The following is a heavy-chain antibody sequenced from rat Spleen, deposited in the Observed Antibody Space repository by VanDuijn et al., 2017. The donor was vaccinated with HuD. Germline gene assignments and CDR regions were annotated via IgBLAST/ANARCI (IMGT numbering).Heavy chain of an antibody. D-gene: IGHD1-5*01. Sequence: EVQLVESGGGLVQPGRSLKLSCVASGFSFNDFGMNWIRRAPTKGLEWVASITTGGGNTYYRDSVKGRFIISRDNAKSTLYLQMDSLRSEDTATYYCASPLGTGDYWGQGVMVTVSS. CDR2: ITTGGGNT. V-gene: IGHV5S13*01. CDR3: ASPLGTGDY. J-gene: IGHJ2*01. CDR1: GFSFNDFG.